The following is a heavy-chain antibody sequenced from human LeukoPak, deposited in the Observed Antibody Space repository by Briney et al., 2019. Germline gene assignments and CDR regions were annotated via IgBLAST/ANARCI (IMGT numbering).Heavy chain of an antibody. CDR2: IKEDGSAT. V-gene: IGHV3-7*01. J-gene: IGHJ1*01. D-gene: IGHD6-19*01. Sequence: PGGSLRLSCAASGFTFSTYWMTWVRQAPGKGPEWVANIKEDGSATYYVDSVKGRFTISRDNAKNSLYLQMNSLRAEDTAVYYCARDFGSGWYGYSQHWGQGTLVTVSS. CDR1: GFTFSTYW. CDR3: ARDFGSGWYGYSQH.